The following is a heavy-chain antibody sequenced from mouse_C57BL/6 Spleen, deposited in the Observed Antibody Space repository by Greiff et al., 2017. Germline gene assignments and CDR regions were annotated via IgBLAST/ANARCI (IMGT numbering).Heavy chain of an antibody. J-gene: IGHJ4*01. Sequence: QVQLKESGAELVKPGASVKISCKASGYAFSSYWMNWVKQRPGKGLEWIGQIYPGDGDTNYNGKFKGKATLTADKSSSTAYMQLSSLTAEDSAVYFCARNSVMDYWGQGTSVTVSS. CDR2: IYPGDGDT. CDR1: GYAFSSYW. V-gene: IGHV1-80*01. CDR3: ARNSVMDY.